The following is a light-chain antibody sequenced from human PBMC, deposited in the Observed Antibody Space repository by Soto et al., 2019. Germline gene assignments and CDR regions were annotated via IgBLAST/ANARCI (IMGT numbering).Light chain of an antibody. CDR3: QQSHSTPVN. J-gene: IGKJ4*01. V-gene: IGKV1-39*01. Sequence: DIQMTQSPSYLLASVGDRVTLTCRASQSISTFLNWYQQTTGKAPKLLIYSATSLATGVSARFSAFSSATYFTLTINNVQPEDAATYFCQQSHSTPVNFGGGTK. CDR1: QSISTF. CDR2: SAT.